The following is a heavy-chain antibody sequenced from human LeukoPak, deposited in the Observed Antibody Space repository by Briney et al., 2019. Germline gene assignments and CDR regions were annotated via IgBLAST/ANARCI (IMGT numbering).Heavy chain of an antibody. Sequence: SETLSLTCTVSGGSISSYYWSWIRQPAGKGLEWIGRIYTSGSTNYNPSLKSRVTMSVDTSKNQFSLKLSSVTAADTAVYYCARGAAMVLQRYDAFDIWGQGTMVTVSS. J-gene: IGHJ3*02. V-gene: IGHV4-4*07. CDR1: GGSISSYY. CDR2: IYTSGST. D-gene: IGHD2-2*01. CDR3: ARGAAMVLQRYDAFDI.